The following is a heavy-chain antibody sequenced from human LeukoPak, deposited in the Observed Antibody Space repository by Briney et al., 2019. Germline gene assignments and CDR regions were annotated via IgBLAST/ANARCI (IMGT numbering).Heavy chain of an antibody. D-gene: IGHD5-18*01. CDR2: ISSSGNNI. J-gene: IGHJ6*03. V-gene: IGHV3-11*04. CDR3: ARVGTDTGYYYMDV. Sequence: GGSLRLSCAASGFTFSDYYMSWVRQAPGKGLEWVSYISSSGNNIYYADSVKGRFTISRDNAKNSLYLQMNSLRAEDTAVYYCARVGTDTGYYYMDVWGKGTTVTVSS. CDR1: GFTFSDYY.